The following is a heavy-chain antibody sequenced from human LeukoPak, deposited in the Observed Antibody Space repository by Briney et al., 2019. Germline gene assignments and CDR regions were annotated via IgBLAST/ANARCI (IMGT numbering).Heavy chain of an antibody. D-gene: IGHD6-13*01. CDR3: ARSGSSWAPYFDY. CDR1: RFTFGSYA. Sequence: GGSLRLSCAASRFTFGSYAMSWVRQAPGKGLEWVSAISGSGGSTYYADSVKGRFTISRDNSKKTLYLQMDSLRGEDTAVYYCARSGSSWAPYFDYWGQGTLVTVSS. V-gene: IGHV3-23*01. J-gene: IGHJ4*02. CDR2: ISGSGGST.